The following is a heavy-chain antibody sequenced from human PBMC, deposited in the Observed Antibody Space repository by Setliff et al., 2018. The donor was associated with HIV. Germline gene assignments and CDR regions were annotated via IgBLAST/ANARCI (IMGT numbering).Heavy chain of an antibody. CDR2: IYYSGST. Sequence: PSETLSLTCAVSGGSISSSNWWSWVRQPPGKGLECIGYIYYSGSTSYNPSRLNRVTISLDTSENQFSLKVNSVTAADTAVYYCASSTRKYFDFWSDTRTTYPPYYFDYWGQGALVTVSS. CDR3: ASSTRKYFDFWSDTRTTYPPYYFDY. V-gene: IGHV4-4*02. D-gene: IGHD3-3*01. CDR1: GGSISSSNW. J-gene: IGHJ4*02.